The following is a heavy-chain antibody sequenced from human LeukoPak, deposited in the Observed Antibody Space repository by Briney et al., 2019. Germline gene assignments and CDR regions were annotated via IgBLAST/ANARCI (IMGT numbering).Heavy chain of an antibody. CDR2: INHSGST. CDR1: GGSFSGYY. CDR3: ARALRNTAMAFPPP. D-gene: IGHD5-18*01. Sequence: SETLSLTCAVYGGSFSGYYWSWIRQPPGKGLGWIGEINHSGSTNYNPSLKSRVTISVDTSKNQFSLKLSSVTAADTAVYYCARALRNTAMAFPPPWGQGTLVTVSS. V-gene: IGHV4-34*01. J-gene: IGHJ5*02.